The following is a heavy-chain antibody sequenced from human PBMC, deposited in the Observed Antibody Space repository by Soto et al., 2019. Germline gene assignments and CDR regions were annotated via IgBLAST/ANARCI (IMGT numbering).Heavy chain of an antibody. J-gene: IGHJ4*02. V-gene: IGHV4-39*01. CDR2: IYYSGST. D-gene: IGHD6-19*01. CDR3: ARRGLGNFFDY. CDR1: GGSINSNTYS. Sequence: SETLSLTCTVSGGSINSNTYSWAWIRQPPEKGLEWIGTIYYSGSTYYNPSLKSRVTISVDTSKNEFSLKLSSVTAADTAVFYCARRGLGNFFDYWGQGALVTVSS.